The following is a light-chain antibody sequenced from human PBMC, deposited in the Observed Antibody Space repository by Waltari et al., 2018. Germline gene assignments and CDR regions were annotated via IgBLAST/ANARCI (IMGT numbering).Light chain of an antibody. CDR1: QSVRSNS. CDR2: GAS. V-gene: IGKV3-20*01. J-gene: IGKJ1*01. CDR3: QHYVRTWA. Sequence: EIVLTQSPGTLSLSPGASATLSCRASQSVRSNSLAWYRQRPGQAPRLLIYGASSRATGIPDRFSGSGSGTDFTLSISRLEPEDFAVYYCQHYVRTWAFGQGTKVEIK.